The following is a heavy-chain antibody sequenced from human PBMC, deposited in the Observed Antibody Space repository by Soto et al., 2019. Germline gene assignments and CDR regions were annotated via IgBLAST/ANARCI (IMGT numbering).Heavy chain of an antibody. Sequence: GESLKISCKGSGYSFTSYWIGWVRQMPGKGLEWMGIIYPGDSDTRYSPSFQGQVTISADKSISTAYLQWSSLKASDTAMYYCARLQALVGVGNAFDIWGQGTMVTVSS. CDR2: IYPGDSDT. V-gene: IGHV5-51*01. CDR3: ARLQALVGVGNAFDI. D-gene: IGHD2-15*01. J-gene: IGHJ3*02. CDR1: GYSFTSYW.